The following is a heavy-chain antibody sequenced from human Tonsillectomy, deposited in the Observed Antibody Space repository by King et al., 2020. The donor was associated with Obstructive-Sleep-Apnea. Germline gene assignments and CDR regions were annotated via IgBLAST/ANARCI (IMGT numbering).Heavy chain of an antibody. D-gene: IGHD1-26*01. CDR2: IYYSGNT. CDR3: ARRSGSNLYYYDS. Sequence: VQLQESGPGLVKPSETLSLTCSVDGGSINGYYWNWIRQPPGKGLEWIGYIYYSGNTNYNPSLRSRVTISVDRSKNQFSLRLSSVSAADTAVYFCARRSGSNLYYYDSWGQGPLVTVSS. J-gene: IGHJ4*02. V-gene: IGHV4-59*08. CDR1: GGSINGYY.